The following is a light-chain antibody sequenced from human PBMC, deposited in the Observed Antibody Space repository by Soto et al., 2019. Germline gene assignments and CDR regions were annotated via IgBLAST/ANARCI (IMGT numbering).Light chain of an antibody. CDR3: QQRDNWPFT. CDR1: QSVGSY. J-gene: IGKJ3*01. Sequence: EIVLTQSPATLSLSPGERATLSRRASQSVGSYLAWFQQRPGQAPRLVIHDASKRATGIPARFSGSGSGTDFSLTISGLEPEDFAVYYCQQRDNWPFTFGPGTTVDIK. CDR2: DAS. V-gene: IGKV3-11*01.